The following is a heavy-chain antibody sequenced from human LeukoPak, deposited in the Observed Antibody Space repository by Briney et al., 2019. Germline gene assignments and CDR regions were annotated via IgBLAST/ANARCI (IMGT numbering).Heavy chain of an antibody. CDR2: ISSSSSTI. CDR3: ARVGYFYASGSDY. CDR1: GFTFSSYE. V-gene: IGHV3-48*03. J-gene: IGHJ4*02. D-gene: IGHD3-10*01. Sequence: GGSLRLSCAASGFTFSSYEMNWVRQAPGKGLEWVSYISSSSSTIYYADSVKGRFTISRDNAKNSLYLQMNSLRAEDTAVYYCARVGYFYASGSDYWGQGTLITVSS.